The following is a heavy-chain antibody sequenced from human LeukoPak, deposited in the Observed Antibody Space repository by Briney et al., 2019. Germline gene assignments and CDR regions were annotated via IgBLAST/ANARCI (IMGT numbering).Heavy chain of an antibody. V-gene: IGHV3-21*01. D-gene: IGHD6-13*01. CDR2: ISSSSSYI. Sequence: NPGGSLRLSCAASGFTFSSYSMNWVRQAPGKGLEWVSSISSSSSYIYYADSVKGRFTISRDNAENSLYLQMNSLRAEDTAVYYCARDQRSSSVGDFDYWGQGTLVTVSS. J-gene: IGHJ4*02. CDR1: GFTFSSYS. CDR3: ARDQRSSSVGDFDY.